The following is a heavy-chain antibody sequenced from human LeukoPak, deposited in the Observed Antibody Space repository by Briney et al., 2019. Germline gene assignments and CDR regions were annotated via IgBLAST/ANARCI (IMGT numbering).Heavy chain of an antibody. D-gene: IGHD3-10*01. CDR2: IYYSGST. J-gene: IGHJ5*02. CDR3: ASLYYGSGSYSWFDP. V-gene: IGHV4-30-4*01. CDR1: GFTFSDYY. Sequence: LRLSCAASGFTFSDYYMSWIRQPPGKGLEWIGYIYYSGSTYYNPSLKSRVTISVDTSKNQFSLKLSSVTAADTAVYYCASLYYGSGSYSWFDPWGQGTLVTVSS.